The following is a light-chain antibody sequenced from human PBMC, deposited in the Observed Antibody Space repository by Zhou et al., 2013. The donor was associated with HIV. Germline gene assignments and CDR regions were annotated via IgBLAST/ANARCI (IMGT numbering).Light chain of an antibody. V-gene: IGKV1-9*01. CDR1: QGISSY. Sequence: IQLTQSPSFLSASVGDRVTITCRASQGISSYLAWYQQKPGKAPKLLIYAASTLQSGVPSRFSGSGSGTEFTLTISSLQPEDFATYYCQQLNSYPYTFGLGDQAGD. CDR2: AAS. J-gene: IGKJ2*01. CDR3: QQLNSYPYT.